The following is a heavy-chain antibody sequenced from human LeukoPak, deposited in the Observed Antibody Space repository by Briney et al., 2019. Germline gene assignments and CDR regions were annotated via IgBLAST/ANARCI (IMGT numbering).Heavy chain of an antibody. V-gene: IGHV3-11*04. Sequence: GGSLRLSCAASGFIFSDYYMSWIRQAPGKGLEWVSYISSSGSTIYYADSVKGRFTISRDNAKNSLYLQMNSLRAEDTAVYYCAREIGPIQLHLWGSAFDYWGQGTLVTVSS. CDR1: GFIFSDYY. J-gene: IGHJ4*02. D-gene: IGHD5-18*01. CDR3: AREIGPIQLHLWGSAFDY. CDR2: ISSSGSTI.